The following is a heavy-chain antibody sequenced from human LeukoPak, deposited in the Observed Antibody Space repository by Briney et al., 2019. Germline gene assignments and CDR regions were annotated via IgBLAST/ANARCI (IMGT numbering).Heavy chain of an antibody. CDR2: ISYDGSNK. Sequence: PGGSLRLSCAASGFTFSSYAMSWVRQAPGKGLEWVAVISYDGSNKYYADSVKGRFTISRDNSKNTLYLQMNSLRAEDTAVYYCARDIKRSGVGYCSSTSCSHVDYRERALDYWGQGTLVTVSS. J-gene: IGHJ4*02. CDR3: ARDIKRSGVGYCSSTSCSHVDYRERALDY. V-gene: IGHV3-30-3*01. CDR1: GFTFSSYA. D-gene: IGHD2-2*01.